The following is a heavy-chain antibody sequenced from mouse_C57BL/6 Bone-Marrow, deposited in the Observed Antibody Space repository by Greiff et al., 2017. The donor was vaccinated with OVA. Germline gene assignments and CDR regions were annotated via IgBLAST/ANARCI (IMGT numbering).Heavy chain of an antibody. J-gene: IGHJ4*01. V-gene: IGHV5-6*02. Sequence: DVKLVESGGDLVKPGGSLKLSCAASGFTFSSYGMSWVRQTPDKRLEWVATISSGGSYTYYPDSVKGRFTISRDNAKNTLYLQMSSLKSEDTAMYYCARPDGYYYDYWGQGTSVTVSS. CDR2: ISSGGSYT. CDR3: ARPDGYYYDY. D-gene: IGHD2-3*01. CDR1: GFTFSSYG.